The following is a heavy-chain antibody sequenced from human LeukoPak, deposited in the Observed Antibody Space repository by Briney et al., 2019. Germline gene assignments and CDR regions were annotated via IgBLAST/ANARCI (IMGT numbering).Heavy chain of an antibody. D-gene: IGHD3-10*01. CDR3: ARAGGSGSYSWFDP. Sequence: SGTLSLTCAVSGGSISSSNWWSWVRQPPGKGLEWIGEIYHSGSTNYNPSLKSRVTISVDKSKNQFSLKLSSVTAADTAVYYCARAGGSGSYSWFDPWGQGTLVPVSS. CDR1: GGSISSSNW. CDR2: IYHSGST. V-gene: IGHV4-4*02. J-gene: IGHJ5*02.